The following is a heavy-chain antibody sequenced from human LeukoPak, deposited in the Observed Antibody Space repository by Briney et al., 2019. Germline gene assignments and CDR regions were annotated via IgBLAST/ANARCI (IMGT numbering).Heavy chain of an antibody. Sequence: GGSLRLSCAASGFTFSSYWMSWVRQAPGKGLEWVSAISGSGGNTYYADSVKGRFTISRDNSKNTLYLQMSSLRAEDTAVYYCAKLADSQGRVYWGQGTLVTVSS. D-gene: IGHD2-15*01. CDR1: GFTFSSYW. CDR2: ISGSGGNT. V-gene: IGHV3-23*01. CDR3: AKLADSQGRVY. J-gene: IGHJ4*02.